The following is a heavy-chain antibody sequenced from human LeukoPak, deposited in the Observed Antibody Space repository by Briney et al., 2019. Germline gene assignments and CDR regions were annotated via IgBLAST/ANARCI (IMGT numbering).Heavy chain of an antibody. CDR2: INYDGTST. D-gene: IGHD2/OR15-2a*01. CDR1: GFTFGRYW. Sequence: PGGPLRLSCVASGFTFGRYWMHWVRQAPGKGPVWVSRINYDGTSTTYADSVKGRFTVSRDNGKKTVSLQINSLRPDDTAVYYCAREANTAFDYWGQGTLVTVSS. V-gene: IGHV3-74*01. J-gene: IGHJ4*02. CDR3: AREANTAFDY.